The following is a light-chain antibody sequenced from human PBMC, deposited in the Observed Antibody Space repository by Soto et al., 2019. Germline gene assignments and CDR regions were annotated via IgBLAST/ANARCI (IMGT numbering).Light chain of an antibody. J-gene: IGKJ1*01. CDR2: AAS. CDR1: QSISSY. CDR3: QQSYSTPT. V-gene: IGKV1-39*01. Sequence: DIQMTQSPSTLSASVGDRVTITCRASQSISSYLNWYQQKPVKAPKLLIYAASSLQSGVPSRFSGSGSGTDFTPTISSLQPEDFATYYCQQSYSTPTFGQGTKVDIK.